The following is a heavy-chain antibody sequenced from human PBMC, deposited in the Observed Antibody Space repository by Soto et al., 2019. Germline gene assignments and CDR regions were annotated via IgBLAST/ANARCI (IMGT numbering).Heavy chain of an antibody. CDR2: IIPIFGTA. Sequence: QVQLVQPGAEVKMPGSSVKVSCKASGGTFSSYAISWVRQAPGQGLEWMGGIIPIFGTANYAQKFQGRVTITAHQSTSTAYMELSSLRSEDTAVYYCARLLPSSSATTGWGQGTLVTVSS. D-gene: IGHD6-6*01. CDR3: ARLLPSSSATTG. V-gene: IGHV1-69*12. J-gene: IGHJ4*02. CDR1: GGTFSSYA.